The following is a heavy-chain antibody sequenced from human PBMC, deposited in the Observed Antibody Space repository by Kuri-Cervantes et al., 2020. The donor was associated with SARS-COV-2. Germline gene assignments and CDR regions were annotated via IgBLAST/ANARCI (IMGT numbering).Heavy chain of an antibody. J-gene: IGHJ4*02. D-gene: IGHD3-10*01. Sequence: SETLSLTCAVSGYSISSGYYWGWIRQPPGKGLEWIGSIYHSGSTYYNPSLKSRVTISVDTSKNQFSLKLSSVTAADTAVYYCVRHYYGSGSYYAVPVLWSHWGQGTLVTVSS. CDR3: VRHYYGSGSYYAVPVLWSH. CDR2: IYHSGST. V-gene: IGHV4-38-2*01. CDR1: GYSISSGYY.